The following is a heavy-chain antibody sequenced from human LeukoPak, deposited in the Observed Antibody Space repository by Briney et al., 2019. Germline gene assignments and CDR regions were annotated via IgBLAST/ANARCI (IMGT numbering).Heavy chain of an antibody. CDR1: GGTFSSYA. V-gene: IGHV1-69*13. Sequence: SVKVSCKASGGTFSSYAISWVRQAPGQGLEWMGGIIPIFGTANYTQKFQGRVTITADESTSTAYMELSSLRSEDTAVYYCARAVLDYYGSGVGYYYYYYMDVWGKGTTVTVSS. CDR2: IIPIFGTA. J-gene: IGHJ6*03. CDR3: ARAVLDYYGSGVGYYYYYYMDV. D-gene: IGHD3-10*01.